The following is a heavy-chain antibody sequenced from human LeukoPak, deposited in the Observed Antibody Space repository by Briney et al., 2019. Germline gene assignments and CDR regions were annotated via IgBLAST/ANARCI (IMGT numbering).Heavy chain of an antibody. Sequence: PGVSLRLSCAASGFSFSRYWMTWVRQAPRKGLEWVANIKDDGRQKYYVDSVKGRFTISRDNAKGSLYLQMDSLRAEGTAVYYCTRDASRGFDYWGQGTLATVSS. V-gene: IGHV3-7*01. CDR3: TRDASRGFDY. CDR2: IKDDGRQK. D-gene: IGHD2-2*01. J-gene: IGHJ4*02. CDR1: GFSFSRYW.